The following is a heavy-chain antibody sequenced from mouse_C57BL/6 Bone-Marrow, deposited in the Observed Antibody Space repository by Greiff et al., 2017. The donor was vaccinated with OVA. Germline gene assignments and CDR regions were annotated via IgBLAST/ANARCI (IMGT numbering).Heavy chain of an antibody. CDR1: GYTFTKYS. J-gene: IGHJ2*01. CDR3: ARSGDLLAYIDY. V-gene: IGHV1-62-2*01. CDR2: FNPGSGSI. D-gene: IGHD2-1*01. Sequence: VQLQQSGAELVKPGASVKLSCKASGYTFTKYSIHWVKQRPGQGLEWIGLFNPGSGSIKYNEKFKGKATLTADKSSSTAYMQLSSLTSEDSAVYFCARSGDLLAYIDYWGQGTTVTVSS.